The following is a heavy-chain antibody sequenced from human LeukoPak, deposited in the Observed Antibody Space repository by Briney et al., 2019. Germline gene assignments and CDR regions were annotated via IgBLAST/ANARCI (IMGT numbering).Heavy chain of an antibody. V-gene: IGHV4-39*01. D-gene: IGHD3-9*01. CDR1: GGSISSSSYY. Sequence: PSETLSLTCTVSGGSISSSSYYWGWLRQPPGKGLEWIGSIYYSGSTYYNPSVKSQFTISVYTSKNQFCLKVSSVTTADTAVYYCARHHSILAGYYFDYWGQGTLVTVSS. J-gene: IGHJ4*02. CDR3: ARHHSILAGYYFDY. CDR2: IYYSGST.